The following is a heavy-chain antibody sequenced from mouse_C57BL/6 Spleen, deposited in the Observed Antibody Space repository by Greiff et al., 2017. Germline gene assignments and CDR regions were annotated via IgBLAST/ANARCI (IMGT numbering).Heavy chain of an antibody. CDR3: AKTDYSNYGY. J-gene: IGHJ3*01. CDR1: GYTFTDYY. CDR2: INPNNGGT. Sequence: VQLQQSGPELVKPGASVKISCKASGYTFTDYYMNWVKQSHGKSLEWIGDINPNNGGTSYNQKFKGKATLTVDKSSSTAYMELRSLTSEDSAVYYCAKTDYSNYGYWGQGTLVTVSA. V-gene: IGHV1-26*01. D-gene: IGHD2-5*01.